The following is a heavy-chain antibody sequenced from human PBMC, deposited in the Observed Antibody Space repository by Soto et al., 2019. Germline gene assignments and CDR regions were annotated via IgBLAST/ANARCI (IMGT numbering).Heavy chain of an antibody. V-gene: IGHV3-23*01. J-gene: IGHJ5*02. CDR1: GFTFSSYA. D-gene: IGHD3-3*01. CDR3: ARDHYDFWSGYYLKYNWFDP. CDR2: ISGSGGGT. Sequence: PGGSLRLSCAASGFTFSSYAMGWVRQAPGKGLEWVSAISGSGGGTYYADSVKGRFTISRDNSKNTLYLQMNSLRAEDTAVYYCARDHYDFWSGYYLKYNWFDPWGQGTLVTVSS.